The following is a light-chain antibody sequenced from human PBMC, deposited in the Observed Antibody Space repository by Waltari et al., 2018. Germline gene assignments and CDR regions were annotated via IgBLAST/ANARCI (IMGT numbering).Light chain of an antibody. Sequence: IKRTQSPSSVSAFVCDAVTICCRASQDISDSLAWYQQRPGKAPKLLIYVASTLQSGVPSRFSGIGSGTDFTLTISSLQPEDFATYYCQLANSFQPTFGGGTKVEVK. CDR3: QLANSFQPT. CDR1: QDISDS. J-gene: IGKJ4*01. CDR2: VAS. V-gene: IGKV1D-12*01.